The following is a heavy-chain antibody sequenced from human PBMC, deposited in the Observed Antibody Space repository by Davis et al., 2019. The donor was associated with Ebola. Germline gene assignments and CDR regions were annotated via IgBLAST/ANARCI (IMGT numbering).Heavy chain of an antibody. CDR3: ARERAVTFFDY. Sequence: PGGSLRLSCAASGFTFSSYDMHWVRQATGKGLEWVSAIGTAGDTYYPGSVKGRFTISRENAKNSLYLQMNSLRAEDTAVYYCARERAVTFFDYWGQGTLVTVSS. CDR2: IGTAGDT. J-gene: IGHJ4*02. CDR1: GFTFSSYD. V-gene: IGHV3-13*01. D-gene: IGHD4-17*01.